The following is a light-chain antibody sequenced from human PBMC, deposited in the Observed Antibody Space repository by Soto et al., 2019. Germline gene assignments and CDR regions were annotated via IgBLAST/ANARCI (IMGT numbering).Light chain of an antibody. CDR2: WSS. J-gene: IGKJ1*01. Sequence: DIVMTQSPDSLAVSLGERATINCKSSQSVLYSSNNKNYLAWYQQKPGQPPKLLIYWSSTRASGVPERFSGSGSGTDFTLTISSLQAEDVAVYYCQQYYSTPWTFGQGTKVEIK. V-gene: IGKV4-1*01. CDR3: QQYYSTPWT. CDR1: QSVLYSSNNKNY.